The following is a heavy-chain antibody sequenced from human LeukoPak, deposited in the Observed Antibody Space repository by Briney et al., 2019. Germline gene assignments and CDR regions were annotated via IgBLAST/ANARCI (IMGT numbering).Heavy chain of an antibody. D-gene: IGHD3-3*01. V-gene: IGHV4-59*01. Sequence: TSETLSLTCTVYDDSYRDYYWTWIRQPPGQGLEWIGYISYSGSTNYNPSLKSRVTISRDTSKNQFSLKLTSVTAADTAVYYCARGMTVFGVVIKSGMDVWGQGTTVTVSS. CDR2: ISYSGST. CDR1: DDSYRDYY. J-gene: IGHJ6*02. CDR3: ARGMTVFGVVIKSGMDV.